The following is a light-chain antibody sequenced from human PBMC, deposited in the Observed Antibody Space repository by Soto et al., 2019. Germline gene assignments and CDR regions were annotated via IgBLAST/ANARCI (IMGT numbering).Light chain of an antibody. CDR3: QKYDSAPRT. J-gene: IGKJ1*01. CDR2: AAS. V-gene: IGKV1-27*01. CDR1: QGMSDY. Sequence: DIQLTQSPSSLSASVGDRVAITCRASQGMSDYLAWYQQKPGKAPKLLIYAASTLQSGVPSRFSGTRSGTDFTLTISSLQPEDVATYYCQKYDSAPRTFGQGTKVEIK.